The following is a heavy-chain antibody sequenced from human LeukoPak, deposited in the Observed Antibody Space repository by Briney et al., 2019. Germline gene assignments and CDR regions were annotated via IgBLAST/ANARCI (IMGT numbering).Heavy chain of an antibody. V-gene: IGHV1-69*13. CDR1: GGTFSSYA. Sequence: GASVKVSCKASGGTFSSYAISWVRQAPGQGLEWMGGIIPIFGTANYAQKFQGRVTITADESTSTAYMELSSLRSEDTAVYYCARDGSIAAAGLDAFDIWGQGTMVTVSS. CDR2: IIPIFGTA. CDR3: ARDGSIAAAGLDAFDI. J-gene: IGHJ3*02. D-gene: IGHD6-13*01.